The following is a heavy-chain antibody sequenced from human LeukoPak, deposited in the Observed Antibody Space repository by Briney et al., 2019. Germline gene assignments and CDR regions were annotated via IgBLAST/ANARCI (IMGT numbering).Heavy chain of an antibody. Sequence: RASVKVSCKASGYTFTSYAMHWVRQAPGQRLEWMGWINAGNGNTKYSQEFQGRVTITRDTSASTAYMELRSLRSDDTAVYYCARVSAILTGYYNARPFDYWGQGTLVTVSS. CDR3: ARVSAILTGYYNARPFDY. D-gene: IGHD3-9*01. V-gene: IGHV1-3*01. J-gene: IGHJ4*02. CDR1: GYTFTSYA. CDR2: INAGNGNT.